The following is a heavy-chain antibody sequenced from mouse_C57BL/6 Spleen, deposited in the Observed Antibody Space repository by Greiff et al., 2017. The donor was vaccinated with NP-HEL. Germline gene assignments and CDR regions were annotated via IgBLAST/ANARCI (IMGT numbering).Heavy chain of an antibody. CDR3: ARSGTGYAKDY. CDR2: IYPGSGST. J-gene: IGHJ4*01. Sequence: QVQLQQPGAELVKPGASVKMSCKASGYTFTSYWLTWVKQRPGQGLEWIGDIYPGSGSTNSNETFKSKATLTVDTSSSTAYMQLSSLTCEDSAVYYCARSGTGYAKDYWGQGTSVTVSS. D-gene: IGHD4-1*01. V-gene: IGHV1-55*01. CDR1: GYTFTSYW.